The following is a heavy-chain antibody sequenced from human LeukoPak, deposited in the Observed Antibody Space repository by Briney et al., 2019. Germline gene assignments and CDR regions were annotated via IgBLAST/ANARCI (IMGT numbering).Heavy chain of an antibody. V-gene: IGHV4-34*01. J-gene: IGHJ3*02. CDR1: GGSFSGYY. CDR2: INHSGST. Sequence: SGTLSLTCAVYGGSFSGYYWSWIRQPPGKGLEWIGEINHSGSTNYNPSLKSRVTISVDTSKNQFSLKLSSVTAADTAVYYCAISSGWYENDAFDIWGQGTMVTVSS. D-gene: IGHD6-19*01. CDR3: AISSGWYENDAFDI.